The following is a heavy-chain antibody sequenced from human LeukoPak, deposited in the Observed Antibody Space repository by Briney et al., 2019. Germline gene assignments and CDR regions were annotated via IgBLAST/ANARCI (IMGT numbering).Heavy chain of an antibody. Sequence: PGESLKISCKGSGYNFSNYWIAWVRQMPGKGLEWMGMIYPGDSNTRYSPSFQGQVTISADKSLSTAYLQWSSLKASDTAMYYCARRVQDGGKTRWSDPWGQGTLVTVSS. CDR3: ARRVQDGGKTRWSDP. V-gene: IGHV5-51*01. CDR1: GYNFSNYW. J-gene: IGHJ5*02. CDR2: IYPGDSNT. D-gene: IGHD4-23*01.